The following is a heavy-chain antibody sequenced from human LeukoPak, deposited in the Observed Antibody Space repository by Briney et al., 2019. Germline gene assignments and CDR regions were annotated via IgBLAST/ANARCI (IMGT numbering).Heavy chain of an antibody. Sequence: SETLSLTCTVSGGSISNYYWSWIRQPAGKGLEWIGRIYTSGSTNYNPSLKSRVTISVDTSKNQFSLKLSSVTAADTAVYYCARVPPYYDFENDYWGQGTLVTVSS. V-gene: IGHV4-4*07. CDR1: GGSISNYY. D-gene: IGHD3-3*01. CDR3: ARVPPYYDFENDY. CDR2: IYTSGST. J-gene: IGHJ4*02.